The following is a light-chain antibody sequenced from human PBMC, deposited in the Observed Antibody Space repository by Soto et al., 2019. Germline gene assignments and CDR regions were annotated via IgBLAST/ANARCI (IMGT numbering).Light chain of an antibody. CDR3: QQRSNWPLT. Sequence: EIVLTQSPATLSLSPGERATLSCRASQSVSSYLAWYQQKPGQAPRLLIYDASNRATGIPARFSGSGSGTDFTLTISSPEPEDFAVYYCQQRSNWPLTFGPGTKVDIK. J-gene: IGKJ3*01. CDR1: QSVSSY. V-gene: IGKV3-11*01. CDR2: DAS.